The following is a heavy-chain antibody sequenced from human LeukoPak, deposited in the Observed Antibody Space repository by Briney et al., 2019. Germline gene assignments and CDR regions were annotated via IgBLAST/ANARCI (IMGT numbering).Heavy chain of an antibody. J-gene: IGHJ6*03. V-gene: IGHV4-4*07. D-gene: IGHD1-26*01. CDR1: GDSISDDY. CDR3: ARDNGSGYTKGCEHYYYYLDV. CDR2: IQSGGTT. Sequence: SETLSLTCTVSGDSISDDYYTWMRQPAGKGLEWIGRIQSGGTTNYNPSLMSRVTLSIDKSKKHISLRLTSVTAADTALYYCARDNGSGYTKGCEHYYYYLDVWGKGTTVTVSS.